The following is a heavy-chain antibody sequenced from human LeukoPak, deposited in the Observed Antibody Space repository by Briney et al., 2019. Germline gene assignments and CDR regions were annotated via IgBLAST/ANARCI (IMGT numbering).Heavy chain of an antibody. D-gene: IGHD6-19*01. CDR3: AKGSPGRTQWLAYLDY. V-gene: IGHV3-23*01. CDR1: GFTFSSYA. J-gene: IGHJ4*02. Sequence: PGGSLRLSCAASGFTFSSYAMSWVRQAPGKGLEWVSAISGSGGSTYYADSVKGRFTISRDNSENTLYLQMNSLRAEDTAVYYCAKGSPGRTQWLAYLDYWGQGTLVTVSS. CDR2: ISGSGGST.